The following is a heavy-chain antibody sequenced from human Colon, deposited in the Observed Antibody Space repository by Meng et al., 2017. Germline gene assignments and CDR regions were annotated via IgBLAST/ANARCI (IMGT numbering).Heavy chain of an antibody. CDR3: ARGPLDY. V-gene: IGHV4-61*01. CDR2: IYYTGST. Sequence: QVQLQESGPGLVRPSETLSLTCTVSGGSVSSGSYYWSWIRQPPGKGLEWIGYIYYTGSTNYNPSLKSRVTISVDTSKNQFSLKLSSVTAADTAMYYCARGPLDYWGQGTLVTVSS. CDR1: GGSVSSGSYY. J-gene: IGHJ4*02.